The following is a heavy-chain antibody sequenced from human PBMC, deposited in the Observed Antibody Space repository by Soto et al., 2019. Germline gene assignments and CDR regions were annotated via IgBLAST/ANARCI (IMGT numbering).Heavy chain of an antibody. CDR3: ARVQSTLMYNWFDP. J-gene: IGHJ5*01. V-gene: IGHV1-18*01. D-gene: IGHD2-2*01. CDR1: GFTFTSYG. CDR2: ISAYNGNT. Sequence: ASVKVSCKASGFTFTSYGISWARQAPGQGLEWMGWISAYNGNTNYAQKLQGRVTMTTDTSTSTAYMELKSLRSDDTAVYYCARVQSTLMYNWFDPWGQGTLVTVSS.